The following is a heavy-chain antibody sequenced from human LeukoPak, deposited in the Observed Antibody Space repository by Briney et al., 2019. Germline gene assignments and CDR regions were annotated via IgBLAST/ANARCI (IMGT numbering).Heavy chain of an antibody. CDR2: IHYTGAT. CDR3: ARGNILTGYCFDF. Sequence: SETLSLTCAVYGGSITGYYWSWIRQTPGRGLEWVGGIHYTGATSYNPSLKSRATISTDTSKNQFSLRLSSVTAADTAVYYCARGNILTGYCFDFWGQGALVTVSS. J-gene: IGHJ4*02. D-gene: IGHD3-9*01. CDR1: GGSITGYY. V-gene: IGHV4-34*01.